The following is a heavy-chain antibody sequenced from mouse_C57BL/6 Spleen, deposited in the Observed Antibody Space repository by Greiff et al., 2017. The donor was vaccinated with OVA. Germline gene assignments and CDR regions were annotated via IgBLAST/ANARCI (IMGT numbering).Heavy chain of an antibody. CDR3: ARRGYYYGSSYRAYFDY. D-gene: IGHD1-1*01. Sequence: VQLQQPGAELVMPGASVKLSCKASGYTFTSYWMHWVKQRPGQGLEWIGEIDPSDSYTNYNQKFKGKSTLTVDKSSSTAYMQISSLTSEDSAVYYCARRGYYYGSSYRAYFDYWGQGTTLTVAS. CDR2: IDPSDSYT. V-gene: IGHV1-69*01. CDR1: GYTFTSYW. J-gene: IGHJ2*01.